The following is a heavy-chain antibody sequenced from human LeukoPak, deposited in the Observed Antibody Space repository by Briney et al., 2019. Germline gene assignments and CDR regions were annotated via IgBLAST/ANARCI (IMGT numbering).Heavy chain of an antibody. CDR1: GFTFSSYS. Sequence: GGSLRLSCAASGFTFSSYSMNWVRQAPGKGLEWVSSISSSSSYIYYADSVKGRFTISRDNAKNSLYLQMNSLRAEDTAVYYCARDHCSSTSCTGYYFDYWGQGTLVTVSS. D-gene: IGHD2-2*01. V-gene: IGHV3-21*01. CDR2: ISSSSSYI. J-gene: IGHJ4*02. CDR3: ARDHCSSTSCTGYYFDY.